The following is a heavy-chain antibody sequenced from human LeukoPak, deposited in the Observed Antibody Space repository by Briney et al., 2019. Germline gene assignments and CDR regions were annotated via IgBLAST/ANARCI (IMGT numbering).Heavy chain of an antibody. Sequence: GGSLRLSCAASGFTLSRYGMHWVRQAPAKGLEWVAVISYDGSNKYEDSVKGRFTMSRDNSKNTLYLQMNSLRAEDTAVYYCARLLPYYYGSGSSPPAGWFDPWGQGTLVTVSS. V-gene: IGHV3-30*03. D-gene: IGHD3-10*01. CDR1: GFTLSRYG. CDR3: ARLLPYYYGSGSSPPAGWFDP. J-gene: IGHJ5*02. CDR2: ISYDGSNK.